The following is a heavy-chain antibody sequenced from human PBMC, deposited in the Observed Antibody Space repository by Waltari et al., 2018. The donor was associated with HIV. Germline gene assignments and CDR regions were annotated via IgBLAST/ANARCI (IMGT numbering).Heavy chain of an antibody. CDR2: ISSSHTQM. Sequence: EVHLLESGGGLVKPGGSLRLSCEVSGFTFSNFSMNWVRQAPGKGLEWVSSISSSHTQMSYADSVKGRFTIFRDNAKKSLYLQMNRLRDEDTAVYYCVRGAGRGLLLFGGDFWGQGTLVTVSS. J-gene: IGHJ4*02. V-gene: IGHV3-21*01. CDR1: GFTFSNFS. D-gene: IGHD3-16*01. CDR3: VRGAGRGLLLFGGDF.